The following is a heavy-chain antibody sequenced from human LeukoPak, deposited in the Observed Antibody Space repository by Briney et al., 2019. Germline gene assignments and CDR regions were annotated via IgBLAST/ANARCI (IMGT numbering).Heavy chain of an antibody. Sequence: HPGRSLRLSCTASGFTFGDYAMSWVRQAPGKGLEWVSFIRSKAYGGTTEYAASVKGRFTISRDDSTSVAYLQLNSLKTEDTAVYYCTRGLSASDYWGQGTLVTVSS. V-gene: IGHV3-49*04. CDR2: IRSKAYGGTT. J-gene: IGHJ4*02. CDR3: TRGLSASDY. CDR1: GFTFGDYA. D-gene: IGHD6-25*01.